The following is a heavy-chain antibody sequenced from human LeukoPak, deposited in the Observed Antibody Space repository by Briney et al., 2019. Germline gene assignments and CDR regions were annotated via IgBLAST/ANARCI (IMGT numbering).Heavy chain of an antibody. CDR1: GFTFTFSTSG. V-gene: IGHV3-30*02. Sequence: GGSLRLSCAASGFTFTFSTSGMHWVRQAPGKGLEWVAFIQYDDSEKSYADSVKGRCTTSRDNSKNTLYLQMNSLRAEDTAVYYCAKGIQLWLQGYYFDYWGQGTLVTVSS. D-gene: IGHD5-18*01. CDR2: IQYDDSEK. J-gene: IGHJ4*02. CDR3: AKGIQLWLQGYYFDY.